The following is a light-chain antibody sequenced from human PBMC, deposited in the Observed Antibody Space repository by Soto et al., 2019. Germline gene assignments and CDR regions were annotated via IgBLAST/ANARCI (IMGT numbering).Light chain of an antibody. CDR1: SGSVSTSYY. CDR3: VLYMGSGISV. J-gene: IGLJ3*02. V-gene: IGLV8-61*01. CDR2: STN. Sequence: QTVVTQEPSFSVSPGRTVTLTCGLNSGSVSTSYYPSWYQQTPGQAPRTLIYSTNTRSSGVPDRCSGSILGNKAALTITGANEYDESDYYCVLYMGSGISVFGGGTKLTVL.